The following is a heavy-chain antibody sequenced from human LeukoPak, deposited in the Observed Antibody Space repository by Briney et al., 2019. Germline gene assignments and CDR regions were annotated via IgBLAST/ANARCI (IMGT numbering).Heavy chain of an antibody. V-gene: IGHV4-61*02. J-gene: IGHJ4*02. Sequence: SETLSLTCTVSGGSISSTTHFWSWVRQPAGMGLEWIGRRNTGGSANYNPSLRSRVTISVDTSKDQFSLKLDSVTAADTAVYYCARYTGGGYGRYYFDYWGQGTLVTVSS. CDR1: GGSISSTTHF. CDR3: ARYTGGGYGRYYFDY. CDR2: RNTGGSA. D-gene: IGHD5-18*01.